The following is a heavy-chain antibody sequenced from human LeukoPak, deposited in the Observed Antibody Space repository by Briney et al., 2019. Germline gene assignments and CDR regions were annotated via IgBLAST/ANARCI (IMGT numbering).Heavy chain of an antibody. CDR1: GFTVTDNY. Sequence: GGSLRLSCAVSGFTVTDNYMSWVRQAPGKGLEWVANVNQDGSEKDYVDSVKGRFTISRDNARNSLYLQMNNLRAEDTAVYYCARLMYTYGKNFDGGGQGALVSVPS. CDR2: VNQDGSEK. D-gene: IGHD5-18*01. V-gene: IGHV3-7*01. CDR3: ARLMYTYGKNFDG. J-gene: IGHJ4*02.